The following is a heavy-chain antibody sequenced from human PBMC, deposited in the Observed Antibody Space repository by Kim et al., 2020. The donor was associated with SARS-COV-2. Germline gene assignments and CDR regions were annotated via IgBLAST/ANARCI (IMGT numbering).Heavy chain of an antibody. CDR3: ARAPVVNRNFDY. Sequence: KYSQKFQGRVTITRDTSASTAYMELSSLRSEDTAVYYCARAPVVNRNFDYWGQGTLVTVSS. V-gene: IGHV1-3*01. D-gene: IGHD3-22*01. J-gene: IGHJ4*02.